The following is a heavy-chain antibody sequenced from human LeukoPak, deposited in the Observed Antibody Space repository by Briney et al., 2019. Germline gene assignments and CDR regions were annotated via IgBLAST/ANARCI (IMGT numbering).Heavy chain of an antibody. CDR2: ISAYNGNT. Sequence: ASVKVSCKASGYTFTSYGISWVRQAPGQGLEWMGWISAYNGNTNYAQKLQGRVTMTTDTSTSTVYMELSSLRSEDTAAYYCARGGGYQTPFDYWGQGTLVTVSS. D-gene: IGHD3-22*01. V-gene: IGHV1-18*01. J-gene: IGHJ4*02. CDR1: GYTFTSYG. CDR3: ARGGGYQTPFDY.